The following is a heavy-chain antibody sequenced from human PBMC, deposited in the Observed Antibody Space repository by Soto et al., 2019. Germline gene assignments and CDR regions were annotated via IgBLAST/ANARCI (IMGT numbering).Heavy chain of an antibody. V-gene: IGHV3-74*01. CDR1: GFTFFAYW. D-gene: IGHD4-17*01. CDR2: INSDGSHT. CDR3: AKEGDYGDYAGENWFDS. J-gene: IGHJ5*01. Sequence: EVQLVESGGGLVQPGGSLRLSCAASGFTFFAYWIHWVRQVPGKGLVWVSSINSDGSHTSYSDSVRGRFTLSRDNSKNTVYLPMNSLTAEDTAVYRCAKEGDYGDYAGENWFDSWGQGSLVTVSS.